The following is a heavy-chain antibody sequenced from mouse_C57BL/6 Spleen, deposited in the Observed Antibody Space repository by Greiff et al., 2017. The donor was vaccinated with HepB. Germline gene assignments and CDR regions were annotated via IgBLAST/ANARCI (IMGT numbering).Heavy chain of an antibody. Sequence: EVQLVESGGGLVKPGGSLKLSCAASGFTFSDYGMHWVRQAPEKGLEWVAYISSGSSTIYYADTVKGRFTISRDNAKNTLFLQRTSLGSEDTALYYFARGGEYFDYWGQGTTLTVSS. CDR3: ARGGEYFDY. CDR1: GFTFSDYG. CDR2: ISSGSSTI. J-gene: IGHJ2*01. V-gene: IGHV5-17*01.